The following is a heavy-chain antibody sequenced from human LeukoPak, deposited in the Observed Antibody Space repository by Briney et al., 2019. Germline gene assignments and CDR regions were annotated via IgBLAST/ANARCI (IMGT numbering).Heavy chain of an antibody. Sequence: ASVKVSCKASGYIFTGYYMHWVRQAPGQGLEWMGRINPNSGDTNSAQKFQGRITMTRETSISTAYMELSRLRSDDTAMYYCARDDYVWGSYRSGDYWGQGTLVTVSS. CDR1: GYIFTGYY. D-gene: IGHD3-16*02. CDR3: ARDDYVWGSYRSGDY. V-gene: IGHV1-2*06. CDR2: INPNSGDT. J-gene: IGHJ4*02.